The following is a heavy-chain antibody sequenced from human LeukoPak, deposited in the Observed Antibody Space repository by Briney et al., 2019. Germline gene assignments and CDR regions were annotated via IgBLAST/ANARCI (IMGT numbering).Heavy chain of an antibody. CDR3: ARVSIAESWTFDY. CDR1: GFTFSSYS. D-gene: IGHD3-10*01. J-gene: IGHJ4*02. V-gene: IGHV3-48*01. Sequence: GGSLRLSCAASGFTFSSYSMNWVRQAPGKGLEWVSYISSSSSTIYYADSVKGRFTISRDNAKNSLYLQMNSLRAEDTAVYYCARVSIAESWTFDYWGQGTLVTVSS. CDR2: ISSSSSTI.